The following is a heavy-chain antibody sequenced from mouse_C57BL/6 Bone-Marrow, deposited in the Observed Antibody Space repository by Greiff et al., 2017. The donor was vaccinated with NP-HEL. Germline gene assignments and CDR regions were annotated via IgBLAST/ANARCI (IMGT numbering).Heavy chain of an antibody. CDR1: GFNFKNTY. Sequence: VQLQQSVAELVRPGASVKLSCTASGFNFKNTYMHWVKQRPEQGLEWIGRIDPANGNTKYAPKFQGKATITADTSSNTAYLQLSSLTSEDTAICYCASASGWGYFDYWGQGTTLTVSS. D-gene: IGHD1-3*01. CDR2: IDPANGNT. J-gene: IGHJ2*01. V-gene: IGHV14-3*01. CDR3: ASASGWGYFDY.